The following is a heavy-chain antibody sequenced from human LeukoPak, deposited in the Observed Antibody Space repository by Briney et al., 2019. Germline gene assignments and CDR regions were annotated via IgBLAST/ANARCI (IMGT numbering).Heavy chain of an antibody. CDR2: IRDDGSSK. Sequence: PGGSLRLSCAASGFTFSNYAMHWVRQAPGKRLEGVAFIRDDGSSKYYADSVKGRFTISRDNSKNTLFLQMNSLRAEDTAIYYSVKASPYQQLILRESDYWGQGTLVTVSS. CDR1: GFTFSNYA. V-gene: IGHV3-30*02. J-gene: IGHJ4*02. D-gene: IGHD6-6*01. CDR3: VKASPYQQLILRESDY.